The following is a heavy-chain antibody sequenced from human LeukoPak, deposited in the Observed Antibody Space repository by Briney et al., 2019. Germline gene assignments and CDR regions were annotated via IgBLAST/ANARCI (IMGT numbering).Heavy chain of an antibody. J-gene: IGHJ4*02. CDR1: GFTLSSNW. D-gene: IGHD3-10*01. CDR3: ARDFGLD. Sequence: PGGPLRLSCAASGFTLSSNWMHWVRQAPGEGLVWVSRINSDGSSTNYADSVKGRFTISRDNAKNTLYLQMNSLRAEDTALYYCARDFGLDWGQGTLVTVS. CDR2: INSDGSST. V-gene: IGHV3-74*01.